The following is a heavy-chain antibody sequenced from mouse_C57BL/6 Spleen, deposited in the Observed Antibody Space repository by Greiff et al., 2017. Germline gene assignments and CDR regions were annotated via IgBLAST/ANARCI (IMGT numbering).Heavy chain of an antibody. CDR3: ARRSVVAEGWDY. J-gene: IGHJ2*01. CDR1: GYTFTSYW. V-gene: IGHV1-64*01. CDR2: IHPNSGST. Sequence: QVQLQQPGAELVKPGASVKLSCKASGYTFTSYWMHWVKQRPGQGLEWIGMIHPNSGSTNYNEKFKSKATLTVDKSSSTDYMQLSSLTSEDSAVYYCARRSVVAEGWDYWGQGTTLTVSS. D-gene: IGHD1-1*01.